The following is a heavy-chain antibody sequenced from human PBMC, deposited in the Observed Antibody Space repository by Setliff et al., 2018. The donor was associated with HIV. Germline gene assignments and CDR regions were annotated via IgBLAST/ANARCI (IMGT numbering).Heavy chain of an antibody. CDR1: GYSLTELS. D-gene: IGHD5-12*01. J-gene: IGHJ4*02. V-gene: IGHV1-24*01. Sequence: ASVKVSCKVSGYSLTELSMHWVRQAPGKGLEWMGGFDPAHGETVYAQKFQGRVTMTEDTSIDTAYMELTRLRSEDTAVYYCAIDGAGGWLRPMPDYWGQGTLVTVSS. CDR3: AIDGAGGWLRPMPDY. CDR2: FDPAHGET.